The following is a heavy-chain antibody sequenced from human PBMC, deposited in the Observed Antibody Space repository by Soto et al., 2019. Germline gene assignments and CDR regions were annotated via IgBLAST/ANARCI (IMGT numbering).Heavy chain of an antibody. CDR2: ISYDGSNK. CDR3: AKAGYSSNLPDY. V-gene: IGHV3-30*18. D-gene: IGHD6-13*01. Sequence: SLRLSCAASGFTFSSYGMHWVRQAPGKGLEWVAVISYDGSNKYYADSVKGRFTISRDNSKNTLYLQMNSLRAEDTAVYYCAKAGYSSNLPDYWGQGTLVTVSS. CDR1: GFTFSSYG. J-gene: IGHJ4*02.